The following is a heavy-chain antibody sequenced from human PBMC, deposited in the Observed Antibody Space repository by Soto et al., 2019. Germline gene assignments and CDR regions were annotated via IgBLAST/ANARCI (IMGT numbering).Heavy chain of an antibody. CDR2: IIPIFGTA. J-gene: IGHJ3*02. CDR3: ARDKGAYTRAFDI. Sequence: SVKVSCKASGGTFSSYAISWVRQAPGQGLEWMGGIIPIFGTANYAQKFQGRVTITADESTSTAYMELSSLRSEDTAVYYCARDKGAYTRAFDIWGQGTMVTVSS. V-gene: IGHV1-69*13. D-gene: IGHD3-16*01. CDR1: GGTFSSYA.